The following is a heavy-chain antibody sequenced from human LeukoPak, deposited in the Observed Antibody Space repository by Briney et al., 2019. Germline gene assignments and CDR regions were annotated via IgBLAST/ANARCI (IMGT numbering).Heavy chain of an antibody. J-gene: IGHJ4*02. V-gene: IGHV3-23*01. D-gene: IGHD3-22*01. CDR1: GFPLGSYA. CDR3: AKGHPNYYDNSGYDY. Sequence: TGGSLRLSCAASGFPLGSYAMSWVRQAPGKGLEWVSNVSGTGETTYCADSVKGRFNISRDNSKNTLYLQMNSLRPDDTAIYYCAKGHPNYYDNSGYDYWGQGTLVTVSS. CDR2: VSGTGETT.